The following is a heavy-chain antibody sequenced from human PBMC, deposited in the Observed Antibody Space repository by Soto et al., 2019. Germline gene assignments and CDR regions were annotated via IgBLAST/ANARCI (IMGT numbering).Heavy chain of an antibody. CDR3: ARLHSSGYYFDY. J-gene: IGHJ4*02. CDR2: IYPCDSDT. D-gene: IGHD3-22*01. CDR1: GYSFTSYW. Sequence: GESLKISCKGSGYSFTSYWIGWVRQMPGKGLDWMGIIYPCDSDTRYSPSFQGQVTISAXXXIXXXYXQXXXLXASDTAMYYCARLHSSGYYFDYWGQGTLVTVSS. V-gene: IGHV5-51*01.